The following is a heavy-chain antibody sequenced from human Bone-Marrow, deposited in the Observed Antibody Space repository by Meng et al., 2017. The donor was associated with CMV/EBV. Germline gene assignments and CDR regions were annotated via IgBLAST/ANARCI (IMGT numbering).Heavy chain of an antibody. Sequence: GGSLRLSCAASGFTFSSYAMSWVRQAPGKGLEWVSVIYSGGTTYYADSVKGRFTISRDNSKNTLYLQMNSLRVEDTAVYYCAKDLAMATMGYWGQGTLVTVSS. J-gene: IGHJ4*02. CDR3: AKDLAMATMGY. CDR2: IYSGGTT. CDR1: GFTFSSYA. D-gene: IGHD5-24*01. V-gene: IGHV3-66*02.